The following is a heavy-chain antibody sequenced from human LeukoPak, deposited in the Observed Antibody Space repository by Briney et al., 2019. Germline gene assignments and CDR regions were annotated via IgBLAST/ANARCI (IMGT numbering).Heavy chain of an antibody. Sequence: TGGSLRLSCAASGFTFSNAWMSWVRQAPGKGLEWVGRIKSKTDGGTTDYAAPVKGRFTISRDDSKNTLYLQMNSLKTEDTAVYYCTTEPGYCSSTSCYHYYYYYYRDVWGKGTRVPVPS. V-gene: IGHV3-15*01. D-gene: IGHD2-2*01. J-gene: IGHJ6*03. CDR1: GFTFSNAW. CDR3: TTEPGYCSSTSCYHYYYYYYRDV. CDR2: IKSKTDGGTT.